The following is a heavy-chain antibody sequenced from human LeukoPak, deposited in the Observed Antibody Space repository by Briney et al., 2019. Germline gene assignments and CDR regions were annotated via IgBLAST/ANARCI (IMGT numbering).Heavy chain of an antibody. V-gene: IGHV3-66*02. CDR2: IYSGGRT. Sequence: GGSLRLSCAASGFTVSSNYMSWVRQAPGKGLEWVSIIYSGGRTHYVDSVKGRFTISRDNSKNTLYLQMYSLRVEDTAVYYCARAVGDSSGYPYYYYYYYMDVWGKGTTVTVSS. J-gene: IGHJ6*03. CDR3: ARAVGDSSGYPYYYYYYYMDV. D-gene: IGHD3-22*01. CDR1: GFTVSSNY.